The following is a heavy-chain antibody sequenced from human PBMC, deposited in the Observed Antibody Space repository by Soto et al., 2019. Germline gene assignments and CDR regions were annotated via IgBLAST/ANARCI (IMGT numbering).Heavy chain of an antibody. CDR3: ARKILVSTTRPEYWYFDL. J-gene: IGHJ2*01. Sequence: EVQLLESGGGLVQPGGSLRLSCAGSGFTFINYAMNWVRQAPGQGLAWVSSISGGGDATFFPDSVRGRFTFSRDNSKNTVTLQMNSLGVEYTAVYYCARKILVSTTRPEYWYFDLWGRGTLVTVSS. CDR2: ISGGGDAT. D-gene: IGHD2-21*01. V-gene: IGHV3-23*01. CDR1: GFTFINYA.